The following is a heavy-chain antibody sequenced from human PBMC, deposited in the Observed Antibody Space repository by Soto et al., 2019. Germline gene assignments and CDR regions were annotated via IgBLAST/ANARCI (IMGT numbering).Heavy chain of an antibody. V-gene: IGHV3-11*06. Sequence: QVQLVESGGGLVKPGGSLRLSCAASGFTFSDYYMSWIRQAPGKGLEWVSYISSSSSYTNYADSVKGRFTISRDNAKNSLYLQMNSLRAEDTAVYYCARDLVGMITFGGVIVPGYWGQGTLVTVSS. CDR2: ISSSSSYT. CDR1: GFTFSDYY. D-gene: IGHD3-16*02. CDR3: ARDLVGMITFGGVIVPGY. J-gene: IGHJ4*02.